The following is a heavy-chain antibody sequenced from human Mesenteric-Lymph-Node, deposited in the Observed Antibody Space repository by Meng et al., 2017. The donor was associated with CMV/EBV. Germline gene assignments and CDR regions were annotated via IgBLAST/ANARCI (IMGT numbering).Heavy chain of an antibody. Sequence: GESLKISCAASGFTFSSYEMNWVRQAPGKGLEWVSYISSSSSTIYYADSVKGRFTISRDNAKNSLYLQMNSLRAEDTAVYYCARESGPVTRIAFDYWGQGTLVTVSS. CDR3: ARESGPVTRIAFDY. D-gene: IGHD3-22*01. V-gene: IGHV3-48*03. CDR2: ISSSSSTI. J-gene: IGHJ4*02. CDR1: GFTFSSYE.